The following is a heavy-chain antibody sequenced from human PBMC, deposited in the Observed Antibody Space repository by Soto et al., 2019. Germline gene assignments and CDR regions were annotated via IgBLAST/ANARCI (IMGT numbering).Heavy chain of an antibody. CDR1: GFTFSSYW. CDR3: ARSLILVGAGAEYFQH. CDR2: IKQDGSEK. D-gene: IGHD1-26*01. V-gene: IGHV3-7*03. J-gene: IGHJ1*01. Sequence: PGGVPRLSCAASGFTFSSYWMSWVRQAPGKGLEWVANIKQDGSEKYYVDSVKGRFTISRDNAKNSLYLQMNSLRAEDTAVYYCARSLILVGAGAEYFQHWGQGTLVTVSS.